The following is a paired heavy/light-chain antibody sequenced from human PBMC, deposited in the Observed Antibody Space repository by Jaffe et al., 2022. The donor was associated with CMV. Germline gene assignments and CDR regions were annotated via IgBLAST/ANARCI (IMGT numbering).Light chain of an antibody. J-gene: IGKJ2*01. CDR3: QQSYITPPT. Sequence: DIQMTQSPSSLSASVGDRVAITCRASQSISNSLNWYHQKPGKAPKLLIYAASSLQSGVPSRFSGSGSGTEFTLTISSLQPEDFGTYYCQQSYITPPTFGQGTKLEIK. CDR2: AAS. CDR1: QSISNS. V-gene: IGKV1-39*01.
Heavy chain of an antibody. CDR3: ARDVDTSMVGDN. D-gene: IGHD5-18*01. Sequence: EVELVESGGGLVQPGGSLRLSCAASGFTLSSYWMHWVRQVPGKGLVWVSRINSDGSSTRYADSVKGRFSISRDNAKNTLYLQMNSLRVEDTAVYYCARDVDTSMVGDNWGQGTLVTVSS. CDR2: INSDGSST. J-gene: IGHJ4*02. CDR1: GFTLSSYW. V-gene: IGHV3-74*01.